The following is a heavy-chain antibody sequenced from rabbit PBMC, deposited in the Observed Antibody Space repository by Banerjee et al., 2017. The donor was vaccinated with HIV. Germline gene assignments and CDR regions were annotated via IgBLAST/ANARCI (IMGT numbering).Heavy chain of an antibody. CDR1: GFDFSSYY. J-gene: IGHJ4*01. D-gene: IGHD8-1*01. CDR2: IDPVFGST. V-gene: IGHV1S7*01. Sequence: QLKESRGGLVQPGESLKLSCKASGFDFSSYYMSWVRQAPGKGLEWIGYIDPVFGSTSYASWVNGRFTISSHNAQNTLYLQLNSLTAADTATYFCASATSPGGGYPHYFNLWGPGTLVT. CDR3: ASATSPGGGYPHYFNL.